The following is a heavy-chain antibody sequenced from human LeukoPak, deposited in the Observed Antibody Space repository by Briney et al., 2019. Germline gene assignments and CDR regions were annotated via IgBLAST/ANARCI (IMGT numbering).Heavy chain of an antibody. J-gene: IGHJ4*02. CDR2: ISGSGDST. V-gene: IGHV3-23*01. D-gene: IGHD6-19*01. CDR1: GFTFSSYA. Sequence: GGSLRLSCAASGFTFSSYAMGWVRQAPGKGLEWVSRISGSGDSTYYADSVKGRFTISRDNSKNTLYLQMNSLRAEDTAVYYCAKMPVSYSSGWSTFDYWGQGNLVTVSS. CDR3: AKMPVSYSSGWSTFDY.